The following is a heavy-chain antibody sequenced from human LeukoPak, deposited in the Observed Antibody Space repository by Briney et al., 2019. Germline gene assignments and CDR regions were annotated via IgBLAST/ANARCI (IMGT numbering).Heavy chain of an antibody. V-gene: IGHV4-38-2*01. J-gene: IGHJ4*02. CDR3: VRSSGYYYVGYFDY. Sequence: PSETLSLTCAVSGYSISSGYYWGWIRQPPGTGLEWIGRIYHSGGINYNPSLKSRVTISVDTSKNQFSLKLSSVTAADTAVYYCVRSSGYYYVGYFDYWGQGTLVTVSS. CDR2: IYHSGGI. D-gene: IGHD3-22*01. CDR1: GYSISSGYY.